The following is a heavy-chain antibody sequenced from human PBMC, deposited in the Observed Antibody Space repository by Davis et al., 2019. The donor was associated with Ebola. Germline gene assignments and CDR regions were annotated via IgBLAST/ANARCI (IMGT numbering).Heavy chain of an antibody. CDR2: IIPIFGTA. CDR1: GGTFSCYA. Sequence: VKVPCKASGGTFSCYAISWVRQAPGQGLEWMGGIIPIFGTANYAQQFQGRVTITADKSTSTAYMELSSLRSEDTAVYYCARGTLGYCSSTSCYEGYYYGMDVWGQGTTVTVSS. J-gene: IGHJ6*02. D-gene: IGHD2-2*01. V-gene: IGHV1-69*13. CDR3: ARGTLGYCSSTSCYEGYYYGMDV.